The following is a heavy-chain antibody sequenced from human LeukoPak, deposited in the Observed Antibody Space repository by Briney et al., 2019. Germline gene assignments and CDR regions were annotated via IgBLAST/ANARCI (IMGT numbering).Heavy chain of an antibody. V-gene: IGHV3-7*01. J-gene: IGHJ4*02. CDR1: GIAFAGSA. CDR3: ARAGLYETTWYS. CDR2: IKQDGSEK. D-gene: IGHD1/OR15-1a*01. Sequence: PGGSLKLSCAASGIAFAGSAVHWVRQAPGKGLEWVANIKQDGSEKYYVDSVRGRFTISRDNAENSLYLQMNSLRAEDTAVYYCARAGLYETTWYSWGQGTLVTVSS.